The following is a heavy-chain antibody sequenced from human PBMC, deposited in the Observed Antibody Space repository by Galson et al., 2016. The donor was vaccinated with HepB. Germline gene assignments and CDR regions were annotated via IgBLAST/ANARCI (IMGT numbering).Heavy chain of an antibody. CDR3: ARQDSSIRNDYHDGLDV. Sequence: QSGAEVKKPGESLKISCKGSGYRFNNFWIGWVRQTPGKGLEWVGSIYPADSDTRYSPSFQGQVTIPVDKSTSTANLQWSSLKASDTAIDYCARQDSSIRNDYHDGLDVWGHGTTVTVSS. D-gene: IGHD1-1*01. CDR1: GYRFNNFW. J-gene: IGHJ6*02. V-gene: IGHV5-51*01. CDR2: IYPADSDT.